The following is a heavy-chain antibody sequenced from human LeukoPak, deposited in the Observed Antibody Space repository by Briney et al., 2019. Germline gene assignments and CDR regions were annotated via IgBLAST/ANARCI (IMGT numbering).Heavy chain of an antibody. CDR1: GFTFSSYG. D-gene: IGHD3-22*01. J-gene: IGHJ4*02. CDR3: ARDHSGYYISYFDY. Sequence: GGSLRLSCAASGFTFSSYGMHWVRQAPGKGLEWVAVIWYDGSNKYYADSVKGRFTISRDNSKNTLYLQMNSLRAEDTAVYYCARDHSGYYISYFDYWGLGTLVTVSS. V-gene: IGHV3-33*01. CDR2: IWYDGSNK.